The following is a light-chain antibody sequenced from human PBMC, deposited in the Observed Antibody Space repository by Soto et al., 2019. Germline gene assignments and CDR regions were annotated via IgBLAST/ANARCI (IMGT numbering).Light chain of an antibody. V-gene: IGLV1-40*01. CDR2: GNS. Sequence: QSVLTQPPSVSGAPGQRVTISCTGSSSNIGAGYDVHWYQQLPGTAPKLLIYGNSNRPSGVPDRFSGSKSGTSASLAITGLHAEDEADYYCQSYDSSLSRVFGGGTQLTVL. CDR1: SSNIGAGYD. J-gene: IGLJ7*01. CDR3: QSYDSSLSRV.